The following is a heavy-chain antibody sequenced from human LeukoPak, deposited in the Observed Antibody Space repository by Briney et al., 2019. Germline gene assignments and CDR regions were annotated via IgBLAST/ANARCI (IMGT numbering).Heavy chain of an antibody. CDR3: ARTDTAIAKAFDI. V-gene: IGHV4-30-2*06. D-gene: IGHD5-18*01. J-gene: IGHJ3*02. Sequence: PSQTLSLTCSVSGGSISSGPYFWSWIRQSPGQGLEWIGYIWPSGSTNYNPSLKSRVTMSVDTSKNQFSLKLSSVTAADTAVYYCARTDTAIAKAFDIWGQGTMVTVSS. CDR1: GGSISSGPYF. CDR2: IWPSGST.